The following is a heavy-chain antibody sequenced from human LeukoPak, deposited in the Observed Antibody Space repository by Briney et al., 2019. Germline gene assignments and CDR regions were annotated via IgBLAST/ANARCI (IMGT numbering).Heavy chain of an antibody. Sequence: GGSLRLACAASGFTFSSFCMHWVRQAPGKGLEWVGVISYNGGNKYYANSVKGRFTIARDNSKNTLYLQMNSLRAEDTAVYYCAKDRLLYCAHGVCYSDLFDYWGQGTLVTVSS. CDR3: AKDRLLYCAHGVCYSDLFDY. CDR1: GFTFSSFC. V-gene: IGHV3-30*18. CDR2: ISYNGGNK. J-gene: IGHJ4*02. D-gene: IGHD2-8*01.